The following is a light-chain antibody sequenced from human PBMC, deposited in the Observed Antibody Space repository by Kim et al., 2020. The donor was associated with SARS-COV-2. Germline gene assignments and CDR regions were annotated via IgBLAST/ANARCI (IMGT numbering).Light chain of an antibody. Sequence: DIAMTQSPDSLAVSLGERATINCKSSQSVLYSSNNKNYLAWYQQKPGQPPKLLIYWASTRESGVPDRFSGSGSGTDFTLTISSLQAEDVAVYYCQQYYSTPLTFGGGTKVDIK. V-gene: IGKV4-1*01. CDR3: QQYYSTPLT. CDR1: QSVLYSSNNKNY. CDR2: WAS. J-gene: IGKJ4*01.